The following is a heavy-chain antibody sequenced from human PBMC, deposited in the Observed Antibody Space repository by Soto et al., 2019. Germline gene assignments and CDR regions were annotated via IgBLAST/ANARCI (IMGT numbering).Heavy chain of an antibody. Sequence: QVQLVQSGAEVKKPGASVKVSCKASGYTFTSYGISWVRQAPGQGLEWMGWISAYNGNTNYAQKLEGRAPMTTDTPPSTAYMELGRRRSADTPVYSWASLPYWGQGPLVTVSS. CDR1: GYTFTSYG. V-gene: IGHV1-18*01. J-gene: IGHJ4*02. CDR3: ASLPY. CDR2: ISAYNGNT.